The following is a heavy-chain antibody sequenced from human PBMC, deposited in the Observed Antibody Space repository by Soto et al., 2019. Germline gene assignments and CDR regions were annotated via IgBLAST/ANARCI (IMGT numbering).Heavy chain of an antibody. CDR3: AREARDYGDYTHYYYFDY. D-gene: IGHD4-17*01. V-gene: IGHV1-69*08. Sequence: QVQLVQSGAEVKKPGSSVKVSCKASGGTFSSYTISWVRQAPGQGLEWMGRIIPILGIANYAQKFQGRVTITADKSTSTAYMELSSLRSEDTAVYYCAREARDYGDYTHYYYFDYWGQGTLVTVSS. CDR1: GGTFSSYT. CDR2: IIPILGIA. J-gene: IGHJ4*02.